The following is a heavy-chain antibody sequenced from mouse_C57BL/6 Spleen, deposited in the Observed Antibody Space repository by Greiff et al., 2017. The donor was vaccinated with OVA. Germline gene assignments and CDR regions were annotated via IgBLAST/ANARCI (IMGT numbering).Heavy chain of an antibody. D-gene: IGHD2-4*01. V-gene: IGHV1-55*01. Sequence: QVQLQQPGAELVKPGASVKMSCKASGYTFTSYWITWVKQRPGQGLEWIGDIYPGSGSTNYNEKFKSKATLTVDTSSSTAYMQLSSLTSEDSAVYYCARKGLYDYPFDYWGQGTTRTVSS. CDR3: ARKGLYDYPFDY. CDR1: GYTFTSYW. CDR2: IYPGSGST. J-gene: IGHJ2*01.